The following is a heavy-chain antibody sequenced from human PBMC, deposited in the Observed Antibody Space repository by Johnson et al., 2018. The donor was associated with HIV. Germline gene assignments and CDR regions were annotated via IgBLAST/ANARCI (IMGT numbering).Heavy chain of an antibody. D-gene: IGHD6-13*01. Sequence: QVQLVESGGGVVQPGRSLRLSCAASGFTFTNYAMYWVRQAPGQGLAWVAVISYDGSNKYYADSVKGRFTISRDNSKNTLYLQMNSLRAEDTAVYYCAKSYSSSWYTDAFDIWGQGTMVTVSS. CDR3: AKSYSSSWYTDAFDI. J-gene: IGHJ3*02. CDR2: ISYDGSNK. V-gene: IGHV3-30*04. CDR1: GFTFTNYA.